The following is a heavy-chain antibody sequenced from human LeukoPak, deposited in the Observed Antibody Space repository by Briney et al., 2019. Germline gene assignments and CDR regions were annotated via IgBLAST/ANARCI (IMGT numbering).Heavy chain of an antibody. CDR2: ITGTHYTT. Sequence: PGGSLRLSCAASGFSFSDYLMDWVRQAPGKGLEWVSSITGTHYTTYNTDSVKGRFTISRDSSKNTLYLQMNSLRADDTAVYYCTKDPNGDYVGAFDPWGQGTLVTVSS. CDR1: GFSFSDYL. D-gene: IGHD4-17*01. J-gene: IGHJ5*02. CDR3: TKDPNGDYVGAFDP. V-gene: IGHV3-23*01.